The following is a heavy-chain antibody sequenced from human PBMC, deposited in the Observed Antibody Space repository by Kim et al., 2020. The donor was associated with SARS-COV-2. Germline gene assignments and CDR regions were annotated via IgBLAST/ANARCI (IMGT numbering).Heavy chain of an antibody. CDR3: ARDTGDGYNN. CDR2: TS. D-gene: IGHD5-12*01. V-gene: IGHV1-69*01. J-gene: IGHJ4*02. Sequence: TSNYAQKFQGRVTITADESTSTAYMELSSLRSEDTAVYYCARDTGDGYNNWGQGTLVTVAS.